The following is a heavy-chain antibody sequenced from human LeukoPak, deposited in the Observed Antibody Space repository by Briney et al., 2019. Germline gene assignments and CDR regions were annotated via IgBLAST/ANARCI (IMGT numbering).Heavy chain of an antibody. CDR1: GGSISSGGYS. J-gene: IGHJ4*02. Sequence: SQTLSLTCAVSGGSISSGGYSWSWIRQPPGKGLEWIGYIYHSGSTYYNPSLKSRITISVNRSKNQFSRKLSSVTAADTAVYYCARLVKAPYGDYFDYWGQGTLVTVSS. CDR3: ARLVKAPYGDYFDY. V-gene: IGHV4-30-2*01. D-gene: IGHD4-17*01. CDR2: IYHSGST.